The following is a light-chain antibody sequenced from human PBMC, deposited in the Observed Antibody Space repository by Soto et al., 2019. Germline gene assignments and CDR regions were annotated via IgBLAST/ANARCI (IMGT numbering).Light chain of an antibody. J-gene: IGKJ4*01. CDR2: AAS. CDR3: QETFSTPSFT. CDR1: QSISNY. Sequence: DIQMTQSPSSLSASVGDGVTITCRASQSISNYVNWYQQKPGKAPKLLIYAASRLQSGVPSRFSGTGSRTDFTLTISSLQPEDFATYYCQETFSTPSFTFGGGTKGDIK. V-gene: IGKV1-39*01.